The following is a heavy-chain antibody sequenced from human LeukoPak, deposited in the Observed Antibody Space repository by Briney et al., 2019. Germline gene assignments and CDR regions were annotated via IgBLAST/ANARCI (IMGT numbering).Heavy chain of an antibody. CDR1: GPSFSGYF. CDR3: ARGPDYYGEYISWFPDDFHI. D-gene: IGHD4-17*01. Sequence: SDTLSPTRAVSGPSFSGYFWNWIRQPPEKGLEWLGEIKYDGTTNYHPPLTSQATTPINKPTNQFHFKVTALTAANRPVHSCARGPDYYGEYISWFPDDFHIWGQGTLVSVSP. CDR2: IKYDGTT. V-gene: IGHV4-34*01. J-gene: IGHJ3*02.